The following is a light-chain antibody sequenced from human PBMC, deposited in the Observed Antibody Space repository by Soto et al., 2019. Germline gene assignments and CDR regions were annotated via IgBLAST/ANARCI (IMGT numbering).Light chain of an antibody. J-gene: IGLJ1*01. Sequence: QSALTQPASVSGSPGQSIPISCTGSSNDIGAYKYVPWYQQYPGKAPKLIIFEVSNRPSGVSNRFSGSKSGNTASLTIAGLQAEDEADYHCSSYTTGSTLYVFGGGTKLTVL. CDR2: EVS. CDR3: SSYTTGSTLYV. V-gene: IGLV2-14*01. CDR1: SNDIGAYKY.